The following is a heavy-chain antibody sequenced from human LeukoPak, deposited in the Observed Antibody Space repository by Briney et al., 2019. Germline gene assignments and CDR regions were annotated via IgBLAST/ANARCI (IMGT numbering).Heavy chain of an antibody. D-gene: IGHD3-16*01. J-gene: IGHJ4*02. V-gene: IGHV1-46*01. CDR2: INPSGGST. CDR1: GYTFTSYY. CDR3: ARVGGEENYFDY. Sequence: ASVKVSCKASGYTFTSYYMHWVRQAPGQGLEWMGVINPSGGSTTYAQKFQGRVTMTRDTSTSTVYMELSSLRPDDTAVYYCARVGGEENYFDYWGQGTLVTVSS.